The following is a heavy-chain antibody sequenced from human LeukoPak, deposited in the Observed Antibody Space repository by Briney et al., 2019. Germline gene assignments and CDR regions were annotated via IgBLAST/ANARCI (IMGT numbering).Heavy chain of an antibody. CDR2: IYYSGST. V-gene: IGHV4-39*01. Sequence: SETLSLTCSVSGGSMYSSTYYWGWIRQPPGKGLEWIGTIYYSGSTYYNPSLKSRVTISVDTSKNQFSLKLNSGTAADTAVIYCAGAPFTSLVWMAHFDNWGQGTLVTVSS. D-gene: IGHD3-10*01. CDR3: AGAPFTSLVWMAHFDN. J-gene: IGHJ4*02. CDR1: GGSMYSSTYY.